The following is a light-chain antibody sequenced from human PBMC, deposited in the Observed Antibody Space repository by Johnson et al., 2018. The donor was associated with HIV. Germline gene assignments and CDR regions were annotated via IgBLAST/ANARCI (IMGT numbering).Light chain of an antibody. Sequence: QSVLTQPPSVSAAPGQKVTISCSGNSYDVRNNYVSCHQQFPGTAPKFLFYDNNKRPSGIPDRFSGSKSGTSATLGITGLQTGDEADYYCGTWDSSLSAPYVFGTGTKVTVL. CDR3: GTWDSSLSAPYV. CDR2: DNN. J-gene: IGLJ1*01. V-gene: IGLV1-51*01. CDR1: SYDVRNNY.